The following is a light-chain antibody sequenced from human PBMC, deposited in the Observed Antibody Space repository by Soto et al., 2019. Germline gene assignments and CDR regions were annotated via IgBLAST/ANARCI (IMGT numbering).Light chain of an antibody. V-gene: IGLV2-14*01. CDR3: SAYTTSNTLI. Sequence: QSVLTQPASVSGSPGQSVTISCTGTSSDVGGYDYVSWYQQHPGTAPKLILYEVNNRPSGVSNRFSGSKSGNTASLIISGLQTEDEANYYCSAYTTSNTLIFXTGTKVTV. CDR2: EVN. CDR1: SSDVGGYDY. J-gene: IGLJ1*01.